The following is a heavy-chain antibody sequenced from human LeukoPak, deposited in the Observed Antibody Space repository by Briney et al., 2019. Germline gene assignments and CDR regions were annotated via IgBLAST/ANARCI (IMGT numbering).Heavy chain of an antibody. J-gene: IGHJ4*02. CDR2: ISFDATNK. Sequence: GGSLRLSCAASGFXFSSYGIHWVRQAPGKGLEWVAVISFDATNKYYADSVKGRFTISRDNAKNTLYLQMNSLRAEDTAVYYCARDLSYSLEYWGQGTLVTVSS. CDR1: GFXFSSYG. D-gene: IGHD3-10*01. V-gene: IGHV3-30*03. CDR3: ARDLSYSLEY.